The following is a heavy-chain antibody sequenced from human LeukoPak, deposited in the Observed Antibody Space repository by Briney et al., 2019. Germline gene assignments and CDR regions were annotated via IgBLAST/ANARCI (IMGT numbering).Heavy chain of an antibody. J-gene: IGHJ4*02. Sequence: SETLSLTCTVSGGSISNSSYYWGWIRQPPGKGLEWIGSIYYSGSTYYNPSLKSRVTISVDTSKNQFSLKLSSVTATDTAVYYCARQKRSGYYFFDYWGQGTLVTVSS. CDR2: IYYSGST. V-gene: IGHV4-39*01. D-gene: IGHD3-22*01. CDR1: GGSISNSSYY. CDR3: ARQKRSGYYFFDY.